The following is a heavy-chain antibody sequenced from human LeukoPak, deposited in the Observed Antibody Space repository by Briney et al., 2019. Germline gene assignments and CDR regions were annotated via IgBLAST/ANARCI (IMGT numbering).Heavy chain of an antibody. D-gene: IGHD2-8*01. Sequence: GGSLRLSCAASGFNFSIFWMTWVRQAPGKGLEWVANINEDGTEKYYVGSVRGRFTISRDNTKKSLDPQMHSLRAEDTAVYYCARDNGGDFDYWGQGILVTVSS. CDR1: GFNFSIFW. J-gene: IGHJ4*02. CDR2: INEDGTEK. V-gene: IGHV3-7*03. CDR3: ARDNGGDFDY.